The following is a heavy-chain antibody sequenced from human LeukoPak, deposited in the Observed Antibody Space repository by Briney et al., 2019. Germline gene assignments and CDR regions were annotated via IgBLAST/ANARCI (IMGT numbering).Heavy chain of an antibody. CDR1: GFTFSSYS. D-gene: IGHD2-15*01. J-gene: IGHJ4*02. V-gene: IGHV3-21*04. CDR2: ISSSSSYI. CDR3: ARRIYCSGGSCIDY. Sequence: GGSLRLSCAASGFTFSSYSMNWVRQAPGKGLEWVSSISSSSSYIYYADSVKGRFTISRDNAKNSLYLQMNSLRAEDTAVYYCARRIYCSGGSCIDYWGQGTLVTVSS.